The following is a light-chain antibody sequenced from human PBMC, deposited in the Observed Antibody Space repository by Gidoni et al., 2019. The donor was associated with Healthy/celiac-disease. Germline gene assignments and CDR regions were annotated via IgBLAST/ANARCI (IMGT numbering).Light chain of an antibody. CDR2: GAS. Sequence: EIVLTHSPGTLSLSPGERATLSCRASQSVSSSYLAWYQQKPGQAPRLLIYGASSRATGIPDRFSGSGSGTDFTLTISRLEPEDFAVYYCQQYGSSRRTFXXXTKLEIK. V-gene: IGKV3-20*01. CDR1: QSVSSSY. J-gene: IGKJ2*01. CDR3: QQYGSSRRT.